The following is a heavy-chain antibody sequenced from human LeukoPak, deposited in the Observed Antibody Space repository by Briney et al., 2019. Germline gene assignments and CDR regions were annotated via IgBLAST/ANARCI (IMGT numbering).Heavy chain of an antibody. D-gene: IGHD3-22*01. Sequence: PGGTLRLSCAASGFTSVSYGMSWVRQAPGKGLEWVSGISHSGGSTYYADSVKGRFTISRDNSKNTVYLQMNSLRAEDTAVYYCAKVRYSDSSGYFDYWGQGTLVTVSS. J-gene: IGHJ4*02. CDR3: AKVRYSDSSGYFDY. CDR2: ISHSGGST. CDR1: GFTSVSYG. V-gene: IGHV3-23*01.